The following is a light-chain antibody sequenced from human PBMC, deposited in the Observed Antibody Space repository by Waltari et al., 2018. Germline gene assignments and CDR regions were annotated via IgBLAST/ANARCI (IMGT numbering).Light chain of an antibody. V-gene: IGKV1-5*03. Sequence: DVQMTQSPSTLSASVGDRVNITCRASQNISNWLSWYQQTPGKAPKLLVYKASSLESGVPSRFTGNGSGTEFTLSISSLQPDDFATYYCLQYNSYSGITFGQGTRLEIK. J-gene: IGKJ5*01. CDR3: LQYNSYSGIT. CDR1: QNISNW. CDR2: KAS.